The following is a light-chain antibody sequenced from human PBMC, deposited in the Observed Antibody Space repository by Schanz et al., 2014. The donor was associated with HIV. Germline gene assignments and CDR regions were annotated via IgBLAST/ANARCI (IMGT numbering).Light chain of an antibody. V-gene: IGKV3-20*01. Sequence: EIVLTQSPATLSLSPGERATLSCRASQSVSDNYLAWYQQRPGQAPRLLIYGASTRVTGIPARFSGSGSGTGFTLTISRLESEDFAVYYCQQYATSPRTFGQGTKVEIK. CDR3: QQYATSPRT. CDR1: QSVSDNY. CDR2: GAS. J-gene: IGKJ1*01.